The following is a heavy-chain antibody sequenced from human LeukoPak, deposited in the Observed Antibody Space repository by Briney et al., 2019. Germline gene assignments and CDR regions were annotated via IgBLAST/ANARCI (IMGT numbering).Heavy chain of an antibody. V-gene: IGHV4-39*01. CDR3: ARRGYDSSGYYRNY. J-gene: IGHJ4*02. Sequence: SETLSLTCTVSGGSISSSSYYWGWIRQPPGKGLEWIGSIYYSGSTYYNPSLKSRVTLSVDTSKNQFSLKLSSVTAADTAVYYCARRGYDSSGYYRNYWGQGTLVTVSS. D-gene: IGHD3-22*01. CDR1: GGSISSSSYY. CDR2: IYYSGST.